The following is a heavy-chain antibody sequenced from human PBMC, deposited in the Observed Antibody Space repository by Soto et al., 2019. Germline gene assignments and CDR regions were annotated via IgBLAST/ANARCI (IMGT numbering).Heavy chain of an antibody. CDR2: INPNSGGT. J-gene: IGHJ3*02. Sequence: ASVKVSCKASGYTFTGYYMHWVRQAPGQGLEWMGWINPNSGGTNYAQKFQGWVTMTRDTSISTAYMELSRLRSDDTAVYYCARISNKAMGRAFDIWGQGTMVTVSS. V-gene: IGHV1-2*04. CDR3: ARISNKAMGRAFDI. D-gene: IGHD5-18*01. CDR1: GYTFTGYY.